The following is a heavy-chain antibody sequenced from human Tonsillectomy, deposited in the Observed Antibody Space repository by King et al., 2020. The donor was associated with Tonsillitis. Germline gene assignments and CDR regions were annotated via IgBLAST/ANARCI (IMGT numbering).Heavy chain of an antibody. J-gene: IGHJ5*02. CDR3: ARAVLYYDSLTGYYSGSNWFDP. Sequence: QLVQSGAEVKKPGSSVKVSCKASGGTFSSYAISWVRQAPGQGLEWMGGIITIFGTANYAQKFQGRVTITADESTSTAYMELSSLRSEDTGVYYCARAVLYYDSLTGYYSGSNWFDPWGQGTMVTVSS. CDR2: IITIFGTA. V-gene: IGHV1-69*01. CDR1: GGTFSSYA. D-gene: IGHD3-9*01.